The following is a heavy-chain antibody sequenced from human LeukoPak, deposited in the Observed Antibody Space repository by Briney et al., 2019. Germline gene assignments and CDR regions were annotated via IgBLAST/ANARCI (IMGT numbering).Heavy chain of an antibody. Sequence: SETLSLTCTVSGGSISGSSYYWGWIRQPPGKGLEWIGSIYYSGSTYYNPSLKSRVTISVDTSKNQFSLKLSSVTAADTAVYYCARGDYYGSRPFCAFDIWGQGTMVTVSS. CDR1: GGSISGSSYY. J-gene: IGHJ3*02. CDR3: ARGDYYGSRPFCAFDI. V-gene: IGHV4-39*07. D-gene: IGHD3-10*01. CDR2: IYYSGST.